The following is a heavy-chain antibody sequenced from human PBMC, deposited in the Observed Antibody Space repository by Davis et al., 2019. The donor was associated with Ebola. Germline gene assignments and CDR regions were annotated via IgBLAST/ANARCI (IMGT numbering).Heavy chain of an antibody. CDR1: GFTFDDYA. CDR3: ARDFSPDYYYGMDV. Sequence: PGGSLRLSCAASGFTFDDYAMHWVRQAPGKGLEWVSGISWNSGSIGYADSVKGRFTISRDNAKNSLYLQMNSLRAEDTAVYYCARDFSPDYYYGMDVWGQGTTVTVSS. J-gene: IGHJ6*02. V-gene: IGHV3-9*01. CDR2: ISWNSGSI.